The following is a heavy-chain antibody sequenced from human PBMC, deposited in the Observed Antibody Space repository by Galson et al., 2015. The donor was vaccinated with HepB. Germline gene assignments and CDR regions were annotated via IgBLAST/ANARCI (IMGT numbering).Heavy chain of an antibody. Sequence: SLRLSCAASGFTFSSYAMSWVRQAPGKGLEWVSAISGSGGSTYYADSVKGRFTISRDNSKNALYLQMNSLRAEDTAVYYCAKEGCSGGSCYSGEAVWGQGTLVTVSS. CDR2: ISGSGGST. V-gene: IGHV3-23*01. D-gene: IGHD2-15*01. CDR1: GFTFSSYA. J-gene: IGHJ4*02. CDR3: AKEGCSGGSCYSGEAV.